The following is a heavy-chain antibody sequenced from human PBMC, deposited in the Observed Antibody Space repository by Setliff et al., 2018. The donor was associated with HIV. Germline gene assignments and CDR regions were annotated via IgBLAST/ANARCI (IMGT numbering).Heavy chain of an antibody. J-gene: IGHJ6*02. D-gene: IGHD1-26*01. CDR2: IYQSGTT. Sequence: SETLSLTCSVTGGPITTSTYYWGWSRQPPGKGLEWIGNIYQSGTTYYNSSLTSRVTMSVDTSKNQFSLKLNSVTAADTAVYYCEAATVGETGHYGIDVWGPGTTVTVSS. CDR1: GGPITTSTYY. V-gene: IGHV4-39*07. CDR3: EAATVGETGHYGIDV.